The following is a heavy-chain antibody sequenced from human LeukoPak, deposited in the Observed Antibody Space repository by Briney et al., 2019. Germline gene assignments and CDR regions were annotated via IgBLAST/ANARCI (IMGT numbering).Heavy chain of an antibody. J-gene: IGHJ3*02. CDR2: IYYSGST. V-gene: IGHV4-59*01. CDR3: ARVESIGAFDI. D-gene: IGHD3-16*01. Sequence: SETLSLTCTVSGGSISSYYWSWIRQPPGKGLEWIGYIYYSGSTNYNPSLKSRVTISVDTSKNQFSLKLSSVTAADTAVYYCARVESIGAFDIWGQGTVVTVSS. CDR1: GGSISSYY.